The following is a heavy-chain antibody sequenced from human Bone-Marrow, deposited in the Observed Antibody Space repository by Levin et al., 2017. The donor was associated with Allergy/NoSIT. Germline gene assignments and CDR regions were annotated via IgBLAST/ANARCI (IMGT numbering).Heavy chain of an antibody. D-gene: IGHD3-10*01. V-gene: IGHV4-59*01. J-gene: IGHJ5*02. CDR3: ARGVGSGSYLWFDP. Sequence: SETLSLTCTVSGGSISSYYWSWIRQPPGKGLEWIGYIYYSGSTNYNPSLKSRVTISVDTSKNQFSLKLSSVTAADTAVYYCARGVGSGSYLWFDPWGQGTLVTVSS. CDR2: IYYSGST. CDR1: GGSISSYY.